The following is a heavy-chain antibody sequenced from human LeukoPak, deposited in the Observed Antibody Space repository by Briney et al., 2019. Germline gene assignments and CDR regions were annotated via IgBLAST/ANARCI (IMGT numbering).Heavy chain of an antibody. J-gene: IGHJ4*02. CDR2: INHSGST. V-gene: IGHV4-34*01. Sequence: SETLSLTCAVYGGSFSGYYWSWIRQPPGKGLEWIGGINHSGSTNYNPSLKSRVTISVDTSKNQFSLKLSSVTAADTAVYYCARGDCSGGSCLFDYWGQGTLVTVSS. CDR3: ARGDCSGGSCLFDY. CDR1: GGSFSGYY. D-gene: IGHD2-15*01.